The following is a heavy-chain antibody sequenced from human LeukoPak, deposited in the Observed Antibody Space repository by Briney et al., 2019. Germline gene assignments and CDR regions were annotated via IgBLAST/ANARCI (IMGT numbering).Heavy chain of an antibody. CDR3: ARGPAWFGESYFDY. J-gene: IGHJ4*02. Sequence: ASVKVSCKASGYTFTSYFIHWVRQAPGQGLEWMGVINPSGGSTSYAQKFQGRVTMTRDTSTGTVYMELRSLRSEDTAVYYRARGPAWFGESYFDYWGQGTLVTVSS. V-gene: IGHV1-46*01. CDR1: GYTFTSYF. D-gene: IGHD3-10*01. CDR2: INPSGGST.